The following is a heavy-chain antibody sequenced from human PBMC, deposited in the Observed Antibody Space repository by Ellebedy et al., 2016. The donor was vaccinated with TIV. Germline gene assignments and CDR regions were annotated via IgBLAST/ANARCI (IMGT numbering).Heavy chain of an antibody. CDR2: IWYDGSNK. CDR1: GFTFTSYG. Sequence: GESLKISCAASGFTFTSYGMHWVRHAPGKGLEWVAVIWYDGSNKNYAESVKGRFTISRDNSKNTLYLQMNSLRAEDTAIYYCAREGLLWFGELIFKRGDHYSYGMDVWGPGTTVTVSS. D-gene: IGHD3-10*01. V-gene: IGHV3-33*08. CDR3: AREGLLWFGELIFKRGDHYSYGMDV. J-gene: IGHJ6*02.